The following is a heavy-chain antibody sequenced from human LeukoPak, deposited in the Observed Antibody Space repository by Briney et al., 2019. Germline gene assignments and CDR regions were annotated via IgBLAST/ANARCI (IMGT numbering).Heavy chain of an antibody. CDR2: INHSGST. CDR1: GGSFSRYY. D-gene: IGHD4-17*01. J-gene: IGHJ4*01. CDR3: ASGSGTVSPFDY. V-gene: IGHV4-34*01. Sequence: SETLSLTCAVYGGSFSRYYWSWIRRPPGKGLEWIGEINHSGSTNYNPSLKSRVTISVDTSKNQFSLKLSSVTAADTAVYYCASGSGTVSPFDYWGHGTLVTVSS.